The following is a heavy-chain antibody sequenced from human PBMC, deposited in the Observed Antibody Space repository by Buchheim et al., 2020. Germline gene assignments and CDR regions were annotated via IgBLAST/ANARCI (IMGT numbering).Heavy chain of an antibody. CDR1: GFTFNRYA. CDR3: AKRLGELSLTYFYYPMDV. Sequence: EVQLVESGGGLVKPGGSLRLSCAASGFTFNRYAMSWVRQAPGKGLQWVSTISGSGDGTYYADSVKGRFTISRDNSKSTLYLQISSLRAEDTALYYCAKRLGELSLTYFYYPMDVWGQGTT. D-gene: IGHD3-16*02. J-gene: IGHJ6*02. CDR2: ISGSGDGT. V-gene: IGHV3-23*04.